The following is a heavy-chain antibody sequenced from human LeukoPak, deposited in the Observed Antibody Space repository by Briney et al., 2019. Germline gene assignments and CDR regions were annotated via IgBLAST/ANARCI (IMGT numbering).Heavy chain of an antibody. CDR3: ARNVWFGETAPPYYYYYGMDV. Sequence: ASVKVSCKASGGTFSSYAIGWVRQAPGQGLEWMGGIIPIFGTANYAQKFQGRVTITADESTSTAYMELSSLRSEDTAVYYCARNVWFGETAPPYYYYYGMDVWGQGTTVTVSS. J-gene: IGHJ6*02. V-gene: IGHV1-69*01. CDR2: IIPIFGTA. CDR1: GGTFSSYA. D-gene: IGHD3-10*01.